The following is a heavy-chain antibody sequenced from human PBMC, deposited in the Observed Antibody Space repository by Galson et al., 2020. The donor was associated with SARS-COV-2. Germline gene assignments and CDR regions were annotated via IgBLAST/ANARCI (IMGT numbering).Heavy chain of an antibody. D-gene: IGHD5-18*01. J-gene: IGHJ4*02. Sequence: GESLKISCAASGFTFNNYWMSWVRQAPGKGLEWVANIKQDGSEKYYVDSVNGRFTISRYNPKNSLYLQMNSLRAEDTAVYYCARDSWGYNYGSDYWGQGTLVTVSS. CDR2: IKQDGSEK. CDR3: ARDSWGYNYGSDY. CDR1: GFTFNNYW. V-gene: IGHV3-7*01.